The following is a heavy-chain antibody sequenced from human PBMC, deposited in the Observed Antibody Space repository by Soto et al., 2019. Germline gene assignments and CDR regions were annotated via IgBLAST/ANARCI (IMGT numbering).Heavy chain of an antibody. V-gene: IGHV1-18*01. Sequence: QVQLVQSGAEVRKPGASVKVSCKASGYIFTTFGIGWVRQAPGQGLEWMGWISAYNGNRNFAQNVRDRVTTTTDTSTNTAHMELRSLRSDDTAVYYCARDGGTGLDYWGQGTLVTVSS. CDR2: ISAYNGNR. CDR1: GYIFTTFG. D-gene: IGHD1-1*01. CDR3: ARDGGTGLDY. J-gene: IGHJ4*02.